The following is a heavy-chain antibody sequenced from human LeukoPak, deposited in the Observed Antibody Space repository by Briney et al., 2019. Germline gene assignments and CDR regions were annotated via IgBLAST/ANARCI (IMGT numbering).Heavy chain of an antibody. D-gene: IGHD3-22*01. Sequence: PGGSLRLSCAASGFTFRSYAMHWVRQAPGKGLEWVAVISHDGRNKFYADSVKGRFTISRDDSKNTLDLEMNSLRAEDTAVYYCARLNLYYYDSSGYGYWGQGTLVTVSS. CDR3: ARLNLYYYDSSGYGY. J-gene: IGHJ4*02. CDR2: ISHDGRNK. CDR1: GFTFRSYA. V-gene: IGHV3-30*04.